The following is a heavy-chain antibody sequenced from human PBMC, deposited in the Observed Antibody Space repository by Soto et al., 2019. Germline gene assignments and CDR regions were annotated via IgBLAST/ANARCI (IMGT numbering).Heavy chain of an antibody. J-gene: IGHJ6*02. D-gene: IGHD6-19*01. CDR2: IYYSGST. CDR1: GGSISSYY. V-gene: IGHV4-59*01. CDR3: ARDRRPQIAVAGTDYYYYGMDV. Sequence: LSLTCTVSGGSISSYYWSWIRQPPGKGLEWIGYIYYSGSTNYNPSLKSRVTISVDTSKNQFSLKLSSVTAADTAVYYCARDRRPQIAVAGTDYYYYGMDVWGQGTTVTVSS.